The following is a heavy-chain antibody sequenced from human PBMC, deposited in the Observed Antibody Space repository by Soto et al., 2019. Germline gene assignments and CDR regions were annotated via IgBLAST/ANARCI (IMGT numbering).Heavy chain of an antibody. V-gene: IGHV5-51*01. Sequence: GESLKISCKGSGYSFTSYWIGWVRQMPGKGLEWMGIIYPGDSDTRYSPSFQGQVTISADKSISTAYLQWSSLKASDTAMYYCARQINQGVVGATRAFDIWGQGTMVTVSS. CDR1: GYSFTSYW. CDR3: ARQINQGVVGATRAFDI. D-gene: IGHD1-26*01. J-gene: IGHJ3*02. CDR2: IYPGDSDT.